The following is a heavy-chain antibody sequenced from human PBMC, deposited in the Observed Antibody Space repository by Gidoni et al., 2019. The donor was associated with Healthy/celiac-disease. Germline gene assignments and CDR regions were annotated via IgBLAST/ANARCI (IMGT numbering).Heavy chain of an antibody. CDR2: IRSKANSYAT. Sequence: EVQLVESGGGLVQPGGSLKLSCAASGFTFRGSAMHWVRQASGKGLEWVGRIRSKANSYATAYAASVKGRFTIARDDSKNTAYLQMNSLKTEDTAVYYCTRQGYSQDAFDIWGQGTMVTVSS. CDR1: GFTFRGSA. J-gene: IGHJ3*02. D-gene: IGHD6-13*01. V-gene: IGHV3-73*01. CDR3: TRQGYSQDAFDI.